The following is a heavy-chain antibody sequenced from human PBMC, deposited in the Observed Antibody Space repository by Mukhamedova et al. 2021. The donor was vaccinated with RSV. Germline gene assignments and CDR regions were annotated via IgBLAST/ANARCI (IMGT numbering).Heavy chain of an antibody. V-gene: IGHV6-1*01. J-gene: IGHJ4*02. Sequence: VAWHWLRQSPARGLEWLGRTYYRSRWYDDYAASVKSRITINPDTSRNQFSLQLDFVTPEDTAVYYCARDKYWGLDFWGQGPLVT. CDR1: VA. CDR2: TYYRSRWYD. CDR3: ARDKYWGLDF. D-gene: IGHD7-27*01.